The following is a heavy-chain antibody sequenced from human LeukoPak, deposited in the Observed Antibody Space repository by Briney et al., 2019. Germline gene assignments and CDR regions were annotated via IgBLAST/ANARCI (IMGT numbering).Heavy chain of an antibody. Sequence: PGGSLRLSCAASGFTFSSYGMHWVRQAPGKGLEWVAFIRYDGSNKYYADSVKGRFTTSRDNSKNTLYLQMNSLRAEDTAVYHCAKMIVVVTAIHPPDDYWGQGTLVTVSS. V-gene: IGHV3-30*02. CDR3: AKMIVVVTAIHPPDDY. J-gene: IGHJ4*02. D-gene: IGHD2-21*02. CDR1: GFTFSSYG. CDR2: IRYDGSNK.